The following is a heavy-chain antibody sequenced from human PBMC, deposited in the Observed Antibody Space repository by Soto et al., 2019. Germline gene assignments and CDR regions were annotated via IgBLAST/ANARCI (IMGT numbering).Heavy chain of an antibody. Sequence: SVKVSCKASGGTFSSYTISWVRQAPGQGLEWMGRIIPILGIANYAQKFQGRVTITADKSTSTAYMELSSLRSEDTAVYYCARDSKGSSREKYGDSTTCDYWGQGTLVTVSS. D-gene: IGHD4-17*01. CDR1: GGTFSSYT. J-gene: IGHJ4*02. CDR3: ARDSKGSSREKYGDSTTCDY. CDR2: IIPILGIA. V-gene: IGHV1-69*04.